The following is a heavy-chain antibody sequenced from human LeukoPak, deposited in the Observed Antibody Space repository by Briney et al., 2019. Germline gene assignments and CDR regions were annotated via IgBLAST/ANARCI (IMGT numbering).Heavy chain of an antibody. CDR1: GGSFSGYY. CDR3: ARRYDCSSTSCYGDLDY. D-gene: IGHD2-2*01. Sequence: SETLSLTCAVYGGSFSGYYWSWIRQPPGKGLEWIGEINHSGSTNYNPSLKSRVTISVDTSKNQFALMLSSVTAADTAVYYCARRYDCSSTSCYGDLDYWGQGTLVTVSS. CDR2: INHSGST. V-gene: IGHV4-34*01. J-gene: IGHJ4*02.